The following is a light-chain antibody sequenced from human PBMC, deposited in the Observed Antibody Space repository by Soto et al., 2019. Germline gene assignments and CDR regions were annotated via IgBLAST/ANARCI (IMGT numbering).Light chain of an antibody. V-gene: IGLV6-57*04. CDR2: EDD. Sequence: NFMLTQPHSVSEAPGKTVTISCTRSSGNIASNYVQWYQQRPGSAPTTVIYEDDQRPSGVPDRFSGSIDSSSNSAFLTISGLKTEDEADYYCQSYDASNQVFGGGTKLTVL. J-gene: IGLJ3*02. CDR1: SGNIASNY. CDR3: QSYDASNQV.